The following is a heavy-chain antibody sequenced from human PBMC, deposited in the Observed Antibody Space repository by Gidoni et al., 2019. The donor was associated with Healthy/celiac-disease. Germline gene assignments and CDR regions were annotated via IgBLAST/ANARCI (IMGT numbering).Heavy chain of an antibody. Sequence: EVQLVESGGGLIQPGGSLRLSCAASGFPFSSSWMSWVRQAPGKGLEWVANIKQDGSEKYYVDSVKGRFTISRDNAKNSLYLQMNSLRAEDTAVYYCARGLGVGGYTYYYYGMDVWGQGTTVTVSS. CDR2: IKQDGSEK. D-gene: IGHD3-16*02. J-gene: IGHJ6*02. CDR3: ARGLGVGGYTYYYYGMDV. V-gene: IGHV3-7*01. CDR1: GFPFSSSW.